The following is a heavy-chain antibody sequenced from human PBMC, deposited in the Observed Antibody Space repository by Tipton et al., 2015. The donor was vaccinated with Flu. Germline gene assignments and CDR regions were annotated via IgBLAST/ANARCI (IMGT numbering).Heavy chain of an antibody. D-gene: IGHD3-22*01. V-gene: IGHV3-74*01. CDR3: ARRYYDRSGYVYFYY. Sequence: SLRLSCAASGFTFNNYWMHWVRQVPGKGLVWVSRINSDGSSISYADSVKGRFTISRDNAKNTLYLQMNSLRAEDTAVYYCARRYYDRSGYVYFYYWGQGTLVTVSS. CDR1: GFTFNNYW. CDR2: INSDGSSI. J-gene: IGHJ4*02.